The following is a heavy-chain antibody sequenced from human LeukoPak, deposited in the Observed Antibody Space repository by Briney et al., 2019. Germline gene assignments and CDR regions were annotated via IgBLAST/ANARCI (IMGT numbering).Heavy chain of an antibody. CDR2: IYSGGST. Sequence: GGSLRLSCAASGFTVSNNYMSWVRQAPGQGLEWVSIIYSGGSTYYADSVMGRFTISRDISNNTLFLQMNSLRGEDTAVYYCGRVFGSCDAFDIWGQGTMVTVSS. J-gene: IGHJ3*02. CDR1: GFTVSNNY. V-gene: IGHV3-53*01. CDR3: GRVFGSCDAFDI. D-gene: IGHD1-26*01.